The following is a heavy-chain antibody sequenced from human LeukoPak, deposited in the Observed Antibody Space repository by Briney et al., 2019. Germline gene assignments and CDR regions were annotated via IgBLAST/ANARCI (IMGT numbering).Heavy chain of an antibody. V-gene: IGHV3-7*01. CDR3: ARYPIAAADYYFDY. J-gene: IGHJ4*02. D-gene: IGHD6-13*01. Sequence: GGSLRLSCAASGFTFGGYWMNWVRQAPGKGLEWVSNIKRDGGRKYYVDSVKGRFTISRDNAKNSLYLQMNSLRAEDTAVYYCARYPIAAADYYFDYWGQGTLVTVSS. CDR2: IKRDGGRK. CDR1: GFTFGGYW.